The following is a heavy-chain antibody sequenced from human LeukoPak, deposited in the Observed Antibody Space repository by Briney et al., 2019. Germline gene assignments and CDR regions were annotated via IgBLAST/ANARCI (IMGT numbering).Heavy chain of an antibody. CDR1: GFTLTNFD. CDR3: ARGRRGSSGPWSWYLDL. V-gene: IGHV1-8*01. D-gene: IGHD3-22*01. CDR2: MNSNTGNT. Sequence: ASVTVSCKASGFTLTNFDINWVRQATGQGLEWMGWMNSNTGNTGYAQEFQGRVTMTRDTSIGTAYMELTNLRPEDTAVYYCARGRRGSSGPWSWYLDLWGRGTLVTASS. J-gene: IGHJ2*01.